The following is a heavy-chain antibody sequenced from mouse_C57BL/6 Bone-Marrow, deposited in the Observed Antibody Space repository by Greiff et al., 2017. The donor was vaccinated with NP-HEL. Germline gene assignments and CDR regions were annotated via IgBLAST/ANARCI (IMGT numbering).Heavy chain of an antibody. CDR3: ARLLRYPPLEFEV. D-gene: IGHD1-1*01. CDR1: GYTFTDYY. J-gene: IGHJ1*03. Sequence: EVQLQQSGPVLVKPGASVKMSCKASGYTFTDYYMNWVKQSHGKSLEWIGVINPYNGGTSYTQKFKGKATLTVDKTSSTAYMELNSLTSEDSAVYYCARLLRYPPLEFEVWGTGTTVTVSS. CDR2: INPYNGGT. V-gene: IGHV1-19*01.